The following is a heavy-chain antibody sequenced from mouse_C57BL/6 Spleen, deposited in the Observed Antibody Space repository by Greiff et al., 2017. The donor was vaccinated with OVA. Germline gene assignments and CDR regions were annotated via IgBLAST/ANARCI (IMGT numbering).Heavy chain of an antibody. V-gene: IGHV5-16*01. CDR1: GFTFSDYY. CDR3: ARDGNYWYFDV. Sequence: EVKLMESEGGLVQPGSSMKLSCTASGFTFSDYYMAWVRQVPEKGLEWVANINHDGSSTYYLDSLKSRFIFSRDNAKNILYLQMSSLKSEDTATYDSARDGNYWYFDVWGTGTTVTVSS. D-gene: IGHD4-1*01. J-gene: IGHJ1*03. CDR2: INHDGSST.